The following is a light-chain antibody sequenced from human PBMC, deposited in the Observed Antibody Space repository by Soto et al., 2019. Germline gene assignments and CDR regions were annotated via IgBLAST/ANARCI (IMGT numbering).Light chain of an antibody. V-gene: IGLV2-14*01. Sequence: QSVLTQPAAVSGSPGQSITISCTGTSSDIGAFNYVSWYQHLPGSAPKLLIYGVSNRPSGVPDRFSGSRSANTASLTISGLQTEDEADYYCSLYTSTSTFVFGPGTKVTVL. CDR3: SLYTSTSTFV. J-gene: IGLJ1*01. CDR2: GVS. CDR1: SSDIGAFNY.